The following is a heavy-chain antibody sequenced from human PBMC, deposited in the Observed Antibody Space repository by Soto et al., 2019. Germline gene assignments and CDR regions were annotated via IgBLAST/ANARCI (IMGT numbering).Heavy chain of an antibody. CDR3: ARDPAIYSGKFDYGLDV. J-gene: IGHJ6*02. V-gene: IGHV3-48*03. CDR2: IGTSGKTI. D-gene: IGHD4-4*01. Sequence: EVQLVESGGGLVQAGGSLRLFCAVSGFTFSSYEMNWVRQAPGKGLEWVSYIGTSGKTIYYADSVRGRFTISRDNAKKSLYLQMNSLRAEDTAVYFCARDPAIYSGKFDYGLDVWGRGTTVTVS. CDR1: GFTFSSYE.